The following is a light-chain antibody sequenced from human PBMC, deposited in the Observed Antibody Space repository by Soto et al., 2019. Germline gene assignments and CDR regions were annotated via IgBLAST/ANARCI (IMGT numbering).Light chain of an antibody. V-gene: IGKV3-11*01. CDR1: QSVSSY. J-gene: IGKJ4*01. Sequence: EIVLTQSPATLSLSPGERATLSCRASQSVSSYLAWYQQKPGQAPRLLIYDAFNRATGIPARFSGSGSGTNFTLTISSLEPEDFAVYYCQQRSSWLPLTFGGGT. CDR2: DAF. CDR3: QQRSSWLPLT.